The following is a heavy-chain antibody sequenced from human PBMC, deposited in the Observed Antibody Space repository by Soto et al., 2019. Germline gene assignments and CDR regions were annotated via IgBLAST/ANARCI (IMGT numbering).Heavy chain of an antibody. J-gene: IGHJ6*03. CDR3: ARAYIRGVKAGYYYYMDG. V-gene: IGHV4-59*01. CDR2: IYYSGST. Sequence: SETLSLTCTVSGGSISSYYWSWIRQPPGKGLEWIGYIYYSGSTNYNPSLKSRVTISVDTSKNQFSLKLSSVTAADTAVYYCARAYIRGVKAGYYYYMDGWGKGTTVPVSS. D-gene: IGHD3-16*01. CDR1: GGSISSYY.